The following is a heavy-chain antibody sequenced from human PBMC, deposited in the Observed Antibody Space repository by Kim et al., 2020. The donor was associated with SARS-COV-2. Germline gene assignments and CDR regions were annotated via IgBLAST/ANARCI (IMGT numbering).Heavy chain of an antibody. CDR1: GFTFDGYA. J-gene: IGHJ6*02. CDR2: ISWNSGSI. V-gene: IGHV3-9*01. D-gene: IGHD3-10*01. CDR3: AKVGGSGSYYHYYYYGMDV. Sequence: GGSLRLSCAASGFTFDGYAMHWVRQAPGKGLEWVSGISWNSGSIDYADSVKGRFTISRDNAKNSLYLQMNSLRAEDTALYYCAKVGGSGSYYHYYYYGMDVWGQGTTVTVSS.